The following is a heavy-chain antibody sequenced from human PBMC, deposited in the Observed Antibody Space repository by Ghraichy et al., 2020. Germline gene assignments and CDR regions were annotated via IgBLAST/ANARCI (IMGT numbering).Heavy chain of an antibody. CDR3: ATQKRRWLQLQGFDY. V-gene: IGHV3-53*01. J-gene: IGHJ4*02. CDR2: IYSGGST. D-gene: IGHD5-24*01. Sequence: GGSLRLSCAASGFTVSSNYMSWVRQAPGKGLEWVSVIYSGGSTYYADSVKGRFTISRDNSKNTLYLQMNSLRAEDTAVYYCATQKRRWLQLQGFDYWGQGTLVTVSS. CDR1: GFTVSSNY.